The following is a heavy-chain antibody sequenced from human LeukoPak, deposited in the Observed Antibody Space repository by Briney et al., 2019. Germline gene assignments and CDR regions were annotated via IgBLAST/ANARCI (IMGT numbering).Heavy chain of an antibody. CDR1: GGSISSSSYY. CDR2: IYYSGST. J-gene: IGHJ5*02. Sequence: SKTLSLTCTVSGGSISSSSYYWGWIRQPPGKGLEWIGSIYYSGSTYYNPSLKSRVTISVDTSKNQFSLKLSSVTAADTAVYYCARDFSSWYGRVDNWFDPWGQGTLVTVSS. CDR3: ARDFSSWYGRVDNWFDP. V-gene: IGHV4-39*07. D-gene: IGHD6-13*01.